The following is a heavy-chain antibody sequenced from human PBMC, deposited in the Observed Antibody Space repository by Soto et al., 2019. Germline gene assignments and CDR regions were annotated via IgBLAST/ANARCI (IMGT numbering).Heavy chain of an antibody. V-gene: IGHV4-31*03. CDR2: IYYSGST. J-gene: IGHJ4*02. D-gene: IGHD2-15*01. CDR1: GGSISSGGYY. CDR3: ASRRPYCSGGSCYGYYFDY. Sequence: QVQLRESGPGLVKPSQTLSLTCTVSGGSISSGGYYWSGIRQHPGKGLEWIGYIYYSGSTYYNPSLKSRVTISVDTSKNQFSLKLSSVTAADTAVYYCASRRPYCSGGSCYGYYFDYWGQGTLVTVSS.